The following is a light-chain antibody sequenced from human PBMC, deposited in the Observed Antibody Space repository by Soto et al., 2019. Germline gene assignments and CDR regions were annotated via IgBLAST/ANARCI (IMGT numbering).Light chain of an antibody. Sequence: DIQMTQSPSTLSASVGDRVTLTCRASQSINSWLAWYQQRPGKGPKLLIHKASILEGGVPSRFSGSASGTEFTLTISSQQPDDFSTYYCLQYNQYPLTFGGGTKVEIK. J-gene: IGKJ4*01. CDR3: LQYNQYPLT. CDR2: KAS. CDR1: QSINSW. V-gene: IGKV1-5*03.